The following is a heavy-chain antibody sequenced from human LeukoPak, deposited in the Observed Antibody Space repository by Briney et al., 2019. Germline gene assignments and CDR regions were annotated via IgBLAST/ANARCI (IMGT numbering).Heavy chain of an antibody. J-gene: IGHJ6*02. Sequence: SVKVSCKASGGTFSSYAISWVRQAPGQGLEWMGGIIPIFGTANYAQKFQGRVTITADESTSTAYMELSSLRSEDTAVYYCVSELARGRDVWGQGTTVTVSS. CDR2: IIPIFGTA. CDR3: VSELARGRDV. D-gene: IGHD3-10*01. CDR1: GGTFSSYA. V-gene: IGHV1-69*13.